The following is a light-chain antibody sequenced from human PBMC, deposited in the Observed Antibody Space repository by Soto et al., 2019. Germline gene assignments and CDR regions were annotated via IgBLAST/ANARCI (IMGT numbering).Light chain of an antibody. J-gene: IGLJ2*01. Sequence: QSALTQPASVSGSPGRSVTISCTGTSTDVGDFNYVSWYQHLPGRAPKLLIYDVTNRPSGISYRFSASKSGRTASLTISGLQAEDDADYYCSSYSSSTTHVVFGGGTKLTVL. CDR2: DVT. V-gene: IGLV2-14*03. CDR3: SSYSSSTTHVV. CDR1: STDVGDFNY.